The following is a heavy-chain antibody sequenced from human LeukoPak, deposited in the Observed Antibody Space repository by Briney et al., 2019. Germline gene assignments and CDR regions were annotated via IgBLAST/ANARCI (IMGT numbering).Heavy chain of an antibody. V-gene: IGHV4-39*01. J-gene: IGHJ4*02. CDR1: GGSISSSSYY. CDR3: ARQKQGLRYFDWLLPYYFDY. CDR2: IYYSGST. D-gene: IGHD3-9*01. Sequence: SETLSLTCSVSGGSISSSSYYWGWLRQPPGKGLEWIGSIYYSGSTYYNPSLKSRVTISVDTSKNQFSLKLSSVTAADTAVYYCARQKQGLRYFDWLLPYYFDYWGQGTLVTVSS.